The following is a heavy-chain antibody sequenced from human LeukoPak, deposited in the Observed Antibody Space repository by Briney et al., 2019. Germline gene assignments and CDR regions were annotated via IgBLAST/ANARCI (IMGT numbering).Heavy chain of an antibody. D-gene: IGHD6-13*01. CDR1: GLTVSSNY. J-gene: IGHJ4*02. CDR3: AARIAAAGNRGAFDY. CDR2: IYSGGST. V-gene: IGHV3-53*01. Sequence: GGSLRLSCAASGLTVSSNYMSWVRQAPGKGLEWVSVIYSGGSTYYADSVKGRFTISRDNSKNTLYLQMNSLRAEDTAVYYCAARIAAAGNRGAFDYWGQGTLVTVSS.